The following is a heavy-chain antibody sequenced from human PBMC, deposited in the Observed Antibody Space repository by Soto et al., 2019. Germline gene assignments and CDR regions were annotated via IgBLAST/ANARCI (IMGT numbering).Heavy chain of an antibody. V-gene: IGHV4-31*03. CDR3: ARVGLGYDFWSGYYGYYYYGMDV. CDR2: IYYSGST. J-gene: IGHJ6*02. D-gene: IGHD3-3*01. Sequence: SETLSLTCTVSGGSISSGGCYWSWIRQHPGKGLEWIGYIYYSGSTYYNTSLKSRVTISVDTSKNQFSLKLSSVTAADTAVYYCARVGLGYDFWSGYYGYYYYGMDVWGQGTTLTVSS. CDR1: GGSISSGGCY.